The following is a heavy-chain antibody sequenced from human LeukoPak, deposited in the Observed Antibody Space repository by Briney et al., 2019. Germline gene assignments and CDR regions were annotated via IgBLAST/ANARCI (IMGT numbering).Heavy chain of an antibody. CDR3: AKESGYCSGGSCYSGAFDY. V-gene: IGHV3-23*01. J-gene: IGHJ4*02. D-gene: IGHD2-15*01. CDR1: GFIGGDGY. CDR2: ISGSGGST. Sequence: GGSLRLSCAVSGFIGGDGYMSWVRQAPGKGLEWVSAISGSGGSTYYADSVKGRFTISRDNSKNTLYLQMNSLRAEDTAVYYCAKESGYCSGGSCYSGAFDYWGQGTLVTVSS.